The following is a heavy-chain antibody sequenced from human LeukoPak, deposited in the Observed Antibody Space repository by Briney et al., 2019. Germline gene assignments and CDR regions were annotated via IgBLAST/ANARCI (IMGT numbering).Heavy chain of an antibody. CDR2: IYYGGST. CDR1: GGSISSSSYY. CDR3: ARDFLTGYPGALEFDY. D-gene: IGHD3-9*01. Sequence: KTSETLSLTCTVSGGSISSSSYYWGWIRQPPGKGLEWIGSIYYGGSTYYNPSLKSRVTISVDTSKNQFSLKLSSVTAADTAVYYCARDFLTGYPGALEFDYWGQGTLVTVSS. V-gene: IGHV4-39*07. J-gene: IGHJ4*02.